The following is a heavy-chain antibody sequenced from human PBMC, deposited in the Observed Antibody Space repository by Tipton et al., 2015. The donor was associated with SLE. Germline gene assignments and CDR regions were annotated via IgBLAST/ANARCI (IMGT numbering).Heavy chain of an antibody. V-gene: IGHV4-59*11. Sequence: TLSLTCTVSGGSIDSHYWTWIRQSPGKGLEYLGYVYYSGSTNYIASLQGRLTISVDRSKNQFFLKLTSVTAADTGVYYCAKWSVVASGQPFGHWGQGILVTVSS. CDR1: GGSIDSHY. J-gene: IGHJ4*02. CDR2: VYYSGST. CDR3: AKWSVVASGQPFGH. D-gene: IGHD2-21*01.